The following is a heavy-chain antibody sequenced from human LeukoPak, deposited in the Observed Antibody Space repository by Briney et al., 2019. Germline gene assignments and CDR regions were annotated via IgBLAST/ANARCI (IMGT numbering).Heavy chain of an antibody. D-gene: IGHD5-24*01. V-gene: IGHV1-18*01. Sequence: ASVKVSCKASGYTFTGFGISWVRQAPGRGLEWLGWISGHNGDTQYAQKLQGRVAMTTDVSTTTAYLEILSLTSDDTAVYYCLRDQGHIMLMTSDTIRGRNWFDPWGQGTLVTVSS. CDR1: GYTFTGFG. CDR2: ISGHNGDT. J-gene: IGHJ5*02. CDR3: LRDQGHIMLMTSDTIRGRNWFDP.